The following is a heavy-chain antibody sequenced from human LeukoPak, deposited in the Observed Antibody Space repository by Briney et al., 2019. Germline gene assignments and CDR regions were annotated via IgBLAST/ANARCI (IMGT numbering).Heavy chain of an antibody. Sequence: GEALKISCEGSGYSFSNYWLGWVRQMPGKGLEWMGIIYPGDSDTRYSPSFQGQVTISADKSISTAYLQWSSLKASDTAMYYCARVVYYDRRGYFDYWGQGAQVTVSS. CDR1: GYSFSNYW. V-gene: IGHV5-51*01. CDR2: IYPGDSDT. J-gene: IGHJ4*02. D-gene: IGHD3-22*01. CDR3: ARVVYYDRRGYFDY.